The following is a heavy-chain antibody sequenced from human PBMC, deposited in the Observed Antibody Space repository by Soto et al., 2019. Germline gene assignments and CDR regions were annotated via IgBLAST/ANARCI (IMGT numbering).Heavy chain of an antibody. CDR1: GYTFTSYG. Sequence: ASVKVSCKASGYTFTSYGISWVRQAPGQGLEWMGWISAYNGNTNYAQKLQGRVTMTTDTSTSTAYMELRSLRSDDTAVYYCAREGRAAPNFGGYYYYYMDVWGKGTTVTVSS. V-gene: IGHV1-18*01. CDR2: ISAYNGNT. CDR3: AREGRAAPNFGGYYYYYMDV. J-gene: IGHJ6*03. D-gene: IGHD3-3*01.